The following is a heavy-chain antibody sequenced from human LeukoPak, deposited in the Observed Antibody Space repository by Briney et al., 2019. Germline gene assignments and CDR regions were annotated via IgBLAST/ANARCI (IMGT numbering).Heavy chain of an antibody. CDR1: GFTFSSFG. D-gene: IGHD3-10*01. CDR3: AKSFPYYYGSGSYYINPFDS. Sequence: GGSLRLSCAASGFTFSSFGMSWVRQAPGKGLEWVSAMSGSGDSTYYADSVKGRFTISRDNSKNTLYLQMNSLRAEDTAIYYCAKSFPYYYGSGSYYINPFDSWGQGTLVTVSS. V-gene: IGHV3-23*01. CDR2: MSGSGDST. J-gene: IGHJ4*02.